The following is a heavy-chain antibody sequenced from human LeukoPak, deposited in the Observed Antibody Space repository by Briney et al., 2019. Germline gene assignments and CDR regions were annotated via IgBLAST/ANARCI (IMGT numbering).Heavy chain of an antibody. CDR1: GGSISSYY. CDR3: AHYYDSSGYHDY. CDR2: IYYSGST. J-gene: IGHJ4*02. V-gene: IGHV4-59*01. Sequence: SETLSLTCTVSGGSISSYYWSWIRQPPGKGLEWIGYIYYSGSTNYNPSLKSRVTISVDTSKNQFSLKLSSVTAADTAVYYCAHYYDSSGYHDYWGQGTLVTVSS. D-gene: IGHD3-22*01.